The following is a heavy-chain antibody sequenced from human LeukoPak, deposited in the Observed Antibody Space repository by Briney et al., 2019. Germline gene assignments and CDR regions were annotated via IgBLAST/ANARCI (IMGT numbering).Heavy chain of an antibody. Sequence: GASVKVSCKVSGYTLTELSMHWVRQAPGQGLEWMGWISAYNGNTNYAQKLQGRVTMTTDTSTSTAYMELRSLRSDDTAVYYCAREGATGFDYWGQGTLVTVSS. D-gene: IGHD5-12*01. CDR1: GYTLTELS. CDR3: AREGATGFDY. J-gene: IGHJ4*02. V-gene: IGHV1-18*01. CDR2: ISAYNGNT.